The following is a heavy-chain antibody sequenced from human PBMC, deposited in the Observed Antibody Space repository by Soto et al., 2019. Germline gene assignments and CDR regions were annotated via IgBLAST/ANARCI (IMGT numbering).Heavy chain of an antibody. CDR3: ARDPSYCSGGSCLAFDY. J-gene: IGHJ4*02. CDR1: GFTFSSYG. D-gene: IGHD2-15*01. Sequence: QVQLVESGGGVVQPGRSLRLSCAASGFTFSSYGMHWVRQAPGKGLEWVAVIWYDGSNKYYADSVKGRFTISRDNSQNTLYLQMNSLRAEDTAVYYCARDPSYCSGGSCLAFDYWGQGTLFTVSS. V-gene: IGHV3-33*01. CDR2: IWYDGSNK.